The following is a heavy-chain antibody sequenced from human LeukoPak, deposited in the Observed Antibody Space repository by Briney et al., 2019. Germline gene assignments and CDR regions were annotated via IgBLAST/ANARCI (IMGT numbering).Heavy chain of an antibody. CDR1: GFTFSSYW. J-gene: IGHJ3*02. CDR3: ARGYCNGGTCYWDNVLDI. CDR2: IKQDGGEK. V-gene: IGHV3-7*01. D-gene: IGHD2-15*01. Sequence: PGGSLRLSCAASGFTFSSYWMSWVRQAPGKGLEWVANIKQDGGEKYYVDSVKGRFTISRDNARNSLSLQMNSLRAEDTAMYYCARGYCNGGTCYWDNVLDIWGQGTLVTVSS.